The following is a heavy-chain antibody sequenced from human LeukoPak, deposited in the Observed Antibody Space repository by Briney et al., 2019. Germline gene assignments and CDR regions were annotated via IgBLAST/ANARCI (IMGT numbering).Heavy chain of an antibody. CDR1: GFTLSGSA. J-gene: IGHJ4*02. D-gene: IGHD1-14*01. Sequence: GGSLRLSCAASGFTLSGSALYWVRQASGKGLEWVGRIRTKANNYATTYAASVQGRFSISRDDSKNMACLQMNSLKTEDTAVYYCTINLRTGFYYFDYWGQGTLVTVSS. CDR2: IRTKANNYAT. V-gene: IGHV3-73*01. CDR3: TINLRTGFYYFDY.